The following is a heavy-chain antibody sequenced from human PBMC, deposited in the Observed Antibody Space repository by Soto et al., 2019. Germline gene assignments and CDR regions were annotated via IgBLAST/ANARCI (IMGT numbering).Heavy chain of an antibody. D-gene: IGHD5-12*01. V-gene: IGHV1-18*01. J-gene: IGHJ5*02. Sequence: GASVKVSCKASGYTFTSYGIIWVRQAPGQGLEWMGWISAYDGNTNYAQKLQGRVTMTTDTSTSTAYMELRSLRSDDTAVYYCARVSTMGWFDPWGQGTLVTVSS. CDR3: ARVSTMGWFDP. CDR1: GYTFTSYG. CDR2: ISAYDGNT.